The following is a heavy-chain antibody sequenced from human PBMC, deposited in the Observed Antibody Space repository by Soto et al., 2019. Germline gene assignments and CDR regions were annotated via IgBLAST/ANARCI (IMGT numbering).Heavy chain of an antibody. J-gene: IGHJ4*02. CDR1: GGSISSGGYY. V-gene: IGHV4-31*03. CDR3: ASGGYSYGGPGHYFDY. D-gene: IGHD5-18*01. CDR2: IYYSGST. Sequence: PSETLSLTCTVSGGSISSGGYYWSWIRQHPGKGLEWIGYIYYSGSTYYNPSLKSRVTISVDTSKNQFSLKLSSVTAADTAVYYCASGGYSYGGPGHYFDYWGQGTLVTVSS.